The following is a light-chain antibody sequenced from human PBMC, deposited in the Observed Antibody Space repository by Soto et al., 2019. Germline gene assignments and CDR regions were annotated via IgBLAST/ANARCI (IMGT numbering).Light chain of an antibody. CDR3: SSYTSSSTQV. CDR2: DVS. CDR1: SSDVGGYNY. J-gene: IGLJ1*01. V-gene: IGLV2-14*01. Sequence: QSVLTQPASVSGSPGQSITISCTGTSSDVGGYNYVSWYQQHPGKAPKLMIYDVSNRPSGVSNRFSGSKSGNTASLTISGFQAEDEADYYCSSYTSSSTQVFGTGTKVTV.